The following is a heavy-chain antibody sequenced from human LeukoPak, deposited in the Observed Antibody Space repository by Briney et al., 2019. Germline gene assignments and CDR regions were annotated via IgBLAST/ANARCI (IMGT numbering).Heavy chain of an antibody. V-gene: IGHV4-34*01. CDR3: VRDRLTEGAFDI. CDR2: INHSGST. CDR1: GGSFSGYY. J-gene: IGHJ3*02. D-gene: IGHD3-16*01. Sequence: SETLSLTCAVCGGSFSGYYWSWIRQPPGKGLEWIGEINHSGSTNYNPSLKSRVTISVDTSKNQFSLKLSSVTAADTAVYYCVRDRLTEGAFDIWGQGTMVTVSS.